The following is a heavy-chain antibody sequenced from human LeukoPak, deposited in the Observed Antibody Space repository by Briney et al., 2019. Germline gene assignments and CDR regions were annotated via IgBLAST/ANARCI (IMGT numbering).Heavy chain of an antibody. CDR1: GGSISSYH. Sequence: SETLSLTCTVSGGSISSYHWSWIRQPPGKGLEWIGYIYYSGSTNYNPSLKSRVTISVDTSKNQFSLKLSSVTAADTAVYYCASASFYGDYTPLSFDCWGQGTLVTVSS. CDR3: ASASFYGDYTPLSFDC. CDR2: IYYSGST. D-gene: IGHD4-17*01. V-gene: IGHV4-59*08. J-gene: IGHJ4*02.